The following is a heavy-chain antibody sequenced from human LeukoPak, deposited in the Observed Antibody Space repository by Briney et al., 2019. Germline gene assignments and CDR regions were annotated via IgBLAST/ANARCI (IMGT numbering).Heavy chain of an antibody. CDR1: GGSISSYY. D-gene: IGHD2/OR15-2a*01. CDR2: IYTSGST. V-gene: IGHV4-4*07. Sequence: SETLSLTCTVSGGSISSYYWSWIRQPAGKGLEWIGRIYTSGSTNYNPSLKSRVTTSVDTSKNQFSLNLSSVTAADTAVYYCATQILLCHYYWGQGTLVTVSS. J-gene: IGHJ4*02. CDR3: ATQILLCHYY.